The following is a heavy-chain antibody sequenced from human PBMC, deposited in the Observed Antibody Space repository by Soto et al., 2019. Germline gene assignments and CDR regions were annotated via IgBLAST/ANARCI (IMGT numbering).Heavy chain of an antibody. D-gene: IGHD6-13*01. CDR3: ARDGAAAGPPNWYFDL. J-gene: IGHJ2*01. V-gene: IGHV4-59*01. Sequence: QVQLQESGPGLVKPSETLSLTCTVSGASISSYFWSWIRQTPGKGLEWIGYIYYNGITNDNPSLKSRVTISVDMPKNQYSLRLSSVTAADTAVYYCARDGAAAGPPNWYFDLWGRGTLVTVSS. CDR2: IYYNGIT. CDR1: GASISSYF.